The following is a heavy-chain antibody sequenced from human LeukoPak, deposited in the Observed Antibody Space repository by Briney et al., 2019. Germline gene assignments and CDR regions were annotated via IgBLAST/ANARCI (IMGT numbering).Heavy chain of an antibody. J-gene: IGHJ1*01. CDR3: ARAPSEIGGYYPEYFRH. Sequence: GGSLRLSCAASGFTFSRYALHWVRQAPGKGLEYVSAISGNGGTTYYANSVKGRFTISRDNSKNTVSLQMNSLRAEDTGVYYCARAPSEIGGYYPEYFRHWGQGTLVTVSS. V-gene: IGHV3-64*01. CDR2: ISGNGGTT. CDR1: GFTFSRYA. D-gene: IGHD3-22*01.